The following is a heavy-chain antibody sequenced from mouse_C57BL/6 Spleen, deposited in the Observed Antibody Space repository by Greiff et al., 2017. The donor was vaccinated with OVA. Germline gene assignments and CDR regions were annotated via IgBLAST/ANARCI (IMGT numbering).Heavy chain of an antibody. D-gene: IGHD2-4*01. CDR2: INPNYGTT. CDR1: GYSFTDYN. Sequence: LVESGPELVQPGASVKISCKASGYSFTDYNMNWVKQSNGKSLEWIGVINPNYGTTSSNQKFPGKATLTVDQSSSTADMQLNRLTSEDSAVYNCAREGDDYDGFAYWGQGTLVTVSA. J-gene: IGHJ3*01. CDR3: AREGDDYDGFAY. V-gene: IGHV1-39*01.